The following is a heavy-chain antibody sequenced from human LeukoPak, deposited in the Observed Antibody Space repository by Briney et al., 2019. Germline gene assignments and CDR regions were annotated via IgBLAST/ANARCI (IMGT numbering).Heavy chain of an antibody. Sequence: PGRSLRLSCAASGFTFSSYGMHWVRQAPGKGLEWVAFIRYDGSNKYYADSVKGRFTISRDNSKNTLYLQMNSLRAGDTAVYYCAKEGVVVPAARGADGAFDIWGQGTMVTVSS. D-gene: IGHD2-2*01. CDR1: GFTFSSYG. CDR2: IRYDGSNK. J-gene: IGHJ3*02. V-gene: IGHV3-30*02. CDR3: AKEGVVVPAARGADGAFDI.